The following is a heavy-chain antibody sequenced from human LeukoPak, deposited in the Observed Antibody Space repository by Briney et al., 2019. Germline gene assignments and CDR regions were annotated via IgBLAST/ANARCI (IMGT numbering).Heavy chain of an antibody. J-gene: IGHJ4*02. CDR3: ARVRMGFDY. Sequence: GGSLRLSCAASGFTFSSYEMNWVRQAPGKGLEWVSYISSSGSTIYYADSVKGRFTISRDNAKNSLYLQMNSLRAEDTAVYYCARVRMGFDYWVQGTLVTVSS. D-gene: IGHD2-8*01. CDR1: GFTFSSYE. V-gene: IGHV3-48*03. CDR2: ISSSGSTI.